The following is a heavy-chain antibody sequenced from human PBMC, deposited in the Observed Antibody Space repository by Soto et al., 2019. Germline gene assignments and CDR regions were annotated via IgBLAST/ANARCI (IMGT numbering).Heavy chain of an antibody. V-gene: IGHV1-18*01. J-gene: IGHJ5*02. D-gene: IGHD3-3*01. CDR1: GYTFTSYG. CDR3: GRGPQPGDFWSGPYRPNGSAP. CDR2: ISAYNGNT. Sequence: QVQLVQSGAEVKKPGASVKVSCKASGYTFTSYGISWVRQAPGQGLEWMGWISAYNGNTNYAQKLQGRVTMTTDTPTTTAYMGLRTLSFDDRPFYHCGRGPQPGDFWSGPYRPNGSAPWGQGPLFPVSS.